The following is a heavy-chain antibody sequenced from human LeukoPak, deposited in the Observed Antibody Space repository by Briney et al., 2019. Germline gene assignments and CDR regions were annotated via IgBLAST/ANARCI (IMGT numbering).Heavy chain of an antibody. CDR2: ISGSGGST. V-gene: IGHV3-23*01. J-gene: IGHJ4*02. Sequence: PGGSLRLSCAASGFTFSSYAMSWVRQAPGKGLEWVSAISGSGGSTYYADSVKGRFTISRDNSKNTLYLQMNSLRAEDTAVYYCAKDRSGQTYYDFWSGYGLDYWGQGTLVTVSS. D-gene: IGHD3-3*01. CDR3: AKDRSGQTYYDFWSGYGLDY. CDR1: GFTFSSYA.